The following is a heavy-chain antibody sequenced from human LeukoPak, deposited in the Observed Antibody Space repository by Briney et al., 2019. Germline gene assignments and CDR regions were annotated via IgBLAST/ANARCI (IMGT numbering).Heavy chain of an antibody. CDR2: ISSSGSTI. CDR1: GFTFSSYS. V-gene: IGHV3-48*04. Sequence: PGGSLRLSCAASGFTFSSYSMNWVRQAPGKGLEWVSYISSSGSTIYYADSVKGRFTISRDNAKNSLYLQMNSLRAEDTAVYYCARGVTMIVVVITDAFDIWGQGTMVTVSS. CDR3: ARGVTMIVVVITDAFDI. D-gene: IGHD3-22*01. J-gene: IGHJ3*02.